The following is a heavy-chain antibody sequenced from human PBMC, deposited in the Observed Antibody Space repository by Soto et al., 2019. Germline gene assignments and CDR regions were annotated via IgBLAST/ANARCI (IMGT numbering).Heavy chain of an antibody. CDR3: ARSPSQSGYSYGS. D-gene: IGHD5-18*01. Sequence: QVQLVQSGSEVKKPGSSVKVSCKASGGTFSSYAISWARQAPGQGLEWMGWIIPIFGTANYAQKFQGRVTITEYKSTSTADMELSSLRSEDTAVYYCARSPSQSGYSYGSWGQGTLVTVSS. V-gene: IGHV1-69*06. J-gene: IGHJ5*02. CDR1: GGTFSSYA. CDR2: IIPIFGTA.